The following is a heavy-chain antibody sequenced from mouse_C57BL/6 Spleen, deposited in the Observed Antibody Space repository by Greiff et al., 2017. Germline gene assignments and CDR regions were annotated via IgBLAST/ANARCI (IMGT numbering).Heavy chain of an antibody. CDR3: ARESETVVATGRYFGV. Sequence: DVKLVESEGGLAQPGRSMKLSCTASGFTFSDYYMAWVRQVPEKGLEWVANINYDGSSTYYLDSLKSRFIISRDNAKNILYLQMSRLKSEDTATYYCARESETVVATGRYFGVWGTGTTVTVSS. J-gene: IGHJ1*03. D-gene: IGHD1-1*01. CDR1: GFTFSDYY. V-gene: IGHV5-16*01. CDR2: INYDGSST.